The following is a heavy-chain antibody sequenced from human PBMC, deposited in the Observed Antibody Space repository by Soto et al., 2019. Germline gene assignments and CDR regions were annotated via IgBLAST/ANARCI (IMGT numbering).Heavy chain of an antibody. CDR2: IYSSGKT. CDR3: ARGQRFSDWFDP. Sequence: PSETLSLTCSVSGGTISGYYWTWIRQPAGKGLEWIGRIYSSGKTKYNPSLQSRVTMSLDTSNNQFSLRLTSVTAANTAVYYCARGQRFSDWFDPWGQGTLVTVSS. V-gene: IGHV4-4*07. D-gene: IGHD3-3*01. J-gene: IGHJ5*02. CDR1: GGTISGYY.